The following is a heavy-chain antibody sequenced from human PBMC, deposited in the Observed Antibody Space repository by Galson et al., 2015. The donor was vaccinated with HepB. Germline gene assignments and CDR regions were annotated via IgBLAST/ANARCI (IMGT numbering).Heavy chain of an antibody. J-gene: IGHJ6*03. D-gene: IGHD2-15*01. CDR2: IYYSGST. CDR3: ARGWTYYYMDV. CDR1: GGSISSYY. V-gene: IGHV4-59*01. Sequence: ETLSLTCTVSGGSISSYYWSWIRQPPGKGLEWIGYIYYSGSTNYNPSLKSRVTISVDTSKNQFSLKLSSVTAADTAVYYCARGWTYYYMDVWGKGTTVTVSS.